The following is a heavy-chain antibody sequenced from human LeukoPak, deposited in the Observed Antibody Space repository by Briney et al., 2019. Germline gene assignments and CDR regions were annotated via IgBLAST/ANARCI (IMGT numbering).Heavy chain of an antibody. D-gene: IGHD2-21*02. Sequence: GGSLRLSCVASGFTFSSYWIHWVRQAPGKGLVWVSRINSDGGSTDYADSVKGRFTISRDNAKNSLFLQMNSLRPEDTAVYYCARQVVTAATYFDYWGQGTLVTVFS. CDR2: INSDGGST. J-gene: IGHJ4*02. V-gene: IGHV3-74*01. CDR1: GFTFSSYW. CDR3: ARQVVTAATYFDY.